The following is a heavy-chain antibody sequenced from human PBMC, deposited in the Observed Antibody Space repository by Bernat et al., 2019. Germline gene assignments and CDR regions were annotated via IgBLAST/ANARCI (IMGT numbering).Heavy chain of an antibody. Sequence: EVRVVESGGGLVQPGGSLRLSCAASGFAFSSAWMTWVRQAPGKGLEWVANIKEDGSEKNYVDSVRGRFTISRDNAKNSVYLEMSSLRAEDMAVYYCTRELRGGSRDDGKEAFDFWGHGTMVTVSS. CDR1: GFAFSSAW. D-gene: IGHD5-24*01. CDR3: TRELRGGSRDDGKEAFDF. J-gene: IGHJ3*01. V-gene: IGHV3-7*01. CDR2: IKEDGSEK.